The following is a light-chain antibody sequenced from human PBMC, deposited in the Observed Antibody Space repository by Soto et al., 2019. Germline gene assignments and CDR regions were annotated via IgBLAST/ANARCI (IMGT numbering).Light chain of an antibody. Sequence: QSALTQPASVSGSPGQSITISCTGTSSDVGSYNYVSWYQQYPGKAPKLMISDVSNRPSGVSDHFSGSKSGNTASLTISGLQAEDEADYYCSSYTTSSTHVVFGGGTKLTVL. CDR3: SSYTTSSTHVV. CDR2: DVS. CDR1: SSDVGSYNY. V-gene: IGLV2-14*01. J-gene: IGLJ2*01.